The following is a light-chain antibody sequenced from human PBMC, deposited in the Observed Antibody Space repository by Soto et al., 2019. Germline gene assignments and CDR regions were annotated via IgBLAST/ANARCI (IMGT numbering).Light chain of an antibody. Sequence: DIVLTQSPGTLSLSPGERATLSCRASETVNSNYLAWYQQKPGQAPRLLIVGASSRATGIPDRFSGGGSGTDFTLTISSLQPEDFATYYCQQLNSYLITFGQGTRLEIK. CDR1: ETVNSNY. J-gene: IGKJ5*01. CDR3: QQLNSYLIT. CDR2: GAS. V-gene: IGKV3-20*01.